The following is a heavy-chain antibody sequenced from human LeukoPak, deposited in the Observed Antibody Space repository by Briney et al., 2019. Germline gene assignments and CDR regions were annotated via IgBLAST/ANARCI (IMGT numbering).Heavy chain of an antibody. CDR3: ARGPSGYHNT. CDR2: ISGSGSST. V-gene: IGHV3-23*01. D-gene: IGHD5-12*01. CDR1: VFTFSSYG. J-gene: IGHJ4*02. Sequence: GGALRLSCAASVFTFSSYGMSWVRPAPGRGLEGVSAISGSGSSTYSADSVKGRFTISRNNSKNTLYLQMNSLRAEDTAVYYCARGPSGYHNTGGQGTLVTVSS.